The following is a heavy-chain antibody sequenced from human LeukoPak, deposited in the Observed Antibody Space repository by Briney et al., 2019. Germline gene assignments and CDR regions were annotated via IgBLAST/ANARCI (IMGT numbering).Heavy chain of an antibody. CDR3: ARVPRDGDNYNYYYYMDV. V-gene: IGHV3-7*01. J-gene: IGHJ6*03. D-gene: IGHD5-24*01. Sequence: GGSLRLSCAASGFTFSSYRMSWVRQAPGKGLEWVANIKQDESEKYYVNSVKGRFTITRDNAKNSLYLQMNSLRAEDTAVYYCARVPRDGDNYNYYYYMDVWGKGTTVTVSS. CDR1: GFTFSSYR. CDR2: IKQDESEK.